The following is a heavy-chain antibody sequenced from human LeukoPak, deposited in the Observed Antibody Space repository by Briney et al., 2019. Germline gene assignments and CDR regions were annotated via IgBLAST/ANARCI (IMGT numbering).Heavy chain of an antibody. CDR1: GFTFSSYA. J-gene: IGHJ6*02. D-gene: IGHD3-10*01. Sequence: GGSLRLSCAASGFTFSSYAMRWVRQAPGKELEWVSAISGSGGSTYYADSVKGRFTISRDNSKNTLYLQMNSLRAEDMAVYYCAKDMRGTTYYYGSGSYSPIYHYYGMDVWGQGNTVTVSS. V-gene: IGHV3-23*01. CDR2: ISGSGGST. CDR3: AKDMRGTTYYYGSGSYSPIYHYYGMDV.